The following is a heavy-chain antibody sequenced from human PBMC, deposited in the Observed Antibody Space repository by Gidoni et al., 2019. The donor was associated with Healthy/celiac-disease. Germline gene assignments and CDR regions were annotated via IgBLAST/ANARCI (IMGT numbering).Heavy chain of an antibody. CDR3: ARGKGAAGTYYFDY. D-gene: IGHD6-13*01. Sequence: QVQLVESGGGVVQPGRSLRLSCAASGFTFSSYAMHWVRQAPGKGLEWVAVISYDGSNKYYADSVKGRFTISRDNSKNTLYLQMNSLRAEDTAVYYCARGKGAAGTYYFDYWGQGTLVTVSS. CDR2: ISYDGSNK. J-gene: IGHJ4*02. V-gene: IGHV3-30*01. CDR1: GFTFSSYA.